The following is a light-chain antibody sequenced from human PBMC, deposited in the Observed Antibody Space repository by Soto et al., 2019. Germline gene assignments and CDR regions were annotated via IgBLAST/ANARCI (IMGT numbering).Light chain of an antibody. Sequence: DIQLTQSPSFLSASVGDRVTITSRAGQGISSYLAWYQQKPGKAPKLLIYAASTLQSGVPSRFSGSGSGTEFTLTISSLQPEDFATYYCQHLNSYPSLTFGGGTKVEIK. CDR2: AAS. V-gene: IGKV1-9*01. J-gene: IGKJ4*01. CDR1: QGISSY. CDR3: QHLNSYPSLT.